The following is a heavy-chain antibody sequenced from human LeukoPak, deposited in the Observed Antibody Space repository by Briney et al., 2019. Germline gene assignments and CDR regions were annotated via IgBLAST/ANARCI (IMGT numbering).Heavy chain of an antibody. CDR2: IYYSGST. J-gene: IGHJ4*02. D-gene: IGHD6-6*01. Sequence: SETLSLTCTVSGGSISSYYWSWIRQPPGKGLEWIGYIYYSGSTNYNPSLKSRVTISVDTSKNQFSLKLSSVTAAGTAVYYCARVDPDSSSTLEVFDYWGQGTLVTVSS. CDR1: GGSISSYY. V-gene: IGHV4-59*01. CDR3: ARVDPDSSSTLEVFDY.